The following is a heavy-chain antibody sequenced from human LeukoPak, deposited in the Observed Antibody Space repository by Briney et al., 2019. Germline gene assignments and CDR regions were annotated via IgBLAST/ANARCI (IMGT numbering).Heavy chain of an antibody. CDR2: ISNSGSNT. V-gene: IGHV3-23*01. J-gene: IGHJ3*02. D-gene: IGHD3-22*01. CDR3: ARQLGDVGYYYDSSGYYPDAFDI. CDR1: GFTFSSYA. Sequence: GGSLRLSCAASGFTFSSYAMSWVRQAPGKGLEWVSAISNSGSNTYYADSLKGRFTISRDNSKNTLYLQMSSLRAEDTAVYYCARQLGDVGYYYDSSGYYPDAFDIWGQGTMVTVSS.